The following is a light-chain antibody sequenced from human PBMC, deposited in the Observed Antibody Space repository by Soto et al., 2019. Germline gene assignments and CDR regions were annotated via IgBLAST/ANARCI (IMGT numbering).Light chain of an antibody. V-gene: IGKV3-20*01. CDR1: QSVGGSS. CDR2: DTS. J-gene: IGKJ1*01. CDR3: QQYQNSPRT. Sequence: ETVLTQSPGPLSLSPGERATVSCRASQSVGGSSLAWYQQRPGQAPRLLIYDTSKRATGIPDRFSGSGSGTDFTLTIRRLEPEDFAVYYCQQYQNSPRTFGQGTNVEIK.